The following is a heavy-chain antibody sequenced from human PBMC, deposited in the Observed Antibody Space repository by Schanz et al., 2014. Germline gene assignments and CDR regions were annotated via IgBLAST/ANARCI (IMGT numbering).Heavy chain of an antibody. CDR2: IHYDGTYK. D-gene: IGHD5-18*01. V-gene: IGHV3-30*02. J-gene: IGHJ4*02. CDR3: AKLDGYAYGSMGQEYFDY. Sequence: VRLVESGGGLVQSGGSLRLSCGASGFTFSAHAMSWVRQAPGKGLEWVAFIHYDGTYKYYADSVKGRFTISRDNSENTLYLQMISLRAEDTAVYYCAKLDGYAYGSMGQEYFDYWGQGTLVAVSS. CDR1: GFTFSAHA.